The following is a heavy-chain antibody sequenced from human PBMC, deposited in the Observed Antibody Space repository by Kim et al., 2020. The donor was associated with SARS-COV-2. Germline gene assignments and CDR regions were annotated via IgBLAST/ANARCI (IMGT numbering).Heavy chain of an antibody. D-gene: IGHD7-27*01. J-gene: IGHJ3*02. CDR1: GFTLGDYA. CDR3: AKAGLVPKDTGKYAFDI. Sequence: GGSLRLSCAASGFTLGDYAMHWVRHAQGKGLEWVSGISWNSGSIGYADSVKGRFTISRDNTKNSLYLQMNSLRAEDTALYYCAKAGLVPKDTGKYAFDIWGHGTMVTVSS. CDR2: ISWNSGSI. V-gene: IGHV3-9*01.